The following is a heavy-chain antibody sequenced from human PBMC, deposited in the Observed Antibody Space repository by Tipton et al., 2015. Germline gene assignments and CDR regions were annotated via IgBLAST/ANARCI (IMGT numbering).Heavy chain of an antibody. CDR2: IHYGGTT. CDR1: GGSVKSGTYF. D-gene: IGHD5-12*01. V-gene: IGHV4-61*01. J-gene: IGHJ4*02. Sequence: TLSLTCTVSGGSVKSGTYFWTWIRQAPGKGLEWIGYIHYGGTTNYNPSLKSRVTISLDTSKNQFSLKLNSVTAADTAVYYCVRSSGHSGYGAFDYWGQGVLVIVSS. CDR3: VRSSGHSGYGAFDY.